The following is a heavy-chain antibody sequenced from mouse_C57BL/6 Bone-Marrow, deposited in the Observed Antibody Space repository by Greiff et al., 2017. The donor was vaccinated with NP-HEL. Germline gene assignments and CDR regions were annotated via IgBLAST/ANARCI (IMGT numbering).Heavy chain of an antibody. CDR2: IYPRSGNT. D-gene: IGHD1-1*01. CDR1: GYTFTSYG. Sequence: QVQLQQSGAELARPGASVKLSCKASGYTFTSYGISWVKQRPGQGLEWIGEIYPRSGNTYYNEKFKGKATLTADKSSSTAYMELRSLTSEDSAVYFVARRRVDSYYYAMDYWGQGTSVTVSS. J-gene: IGHJ4*01. CDR3: ARRRVDSYYYAMDY. V-gene: IGHV1-81*01.